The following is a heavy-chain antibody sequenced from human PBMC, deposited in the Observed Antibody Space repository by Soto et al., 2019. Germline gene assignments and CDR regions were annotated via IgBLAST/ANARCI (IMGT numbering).Heavy chain of an antibody. CDR2: INPNGGVT. Sequence: QVQLVQSGAEVRKPGASVTVSCRSSGDSFNDYYIHWVRQAPGQGFEWMGWINPNGGVTKYAQKFQGWVSMTRDTSIRTVYMQLSRLRSDDTAVYYCARESGGATATLDYYYFYMDVWGTGTTVTSP. V-gene: IGHV1-2*04. D-gene: IGHD5-12*01. J-gene: IGHJ6*03. CDR3: ARESGGATATLDYYYFYMDV. CDR1: GDSFNDYY.